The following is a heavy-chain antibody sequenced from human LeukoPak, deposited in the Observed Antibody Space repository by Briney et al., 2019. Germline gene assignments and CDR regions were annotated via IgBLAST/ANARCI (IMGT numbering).Heavy chain of an antibody. CDR1: GFTFSSYN. Sequence: GGSLRLSCAASGFTFSSYNMNWVRQAPGKGLEWVSAISGSGGSTYYADSVKGRFTISRDNAKNSLYLQTNSLRAEDTAVYYCARGLRGGLLPDAFDIWGQGTMVTVSS. CDR3: ARGLRGGLLPDAFDI. J-gene: IGHJ3*02. CDR2: ISGSGGST. D-gene: IGHD2/OR15-2a*01. V-gene: IGHV3-21*01.